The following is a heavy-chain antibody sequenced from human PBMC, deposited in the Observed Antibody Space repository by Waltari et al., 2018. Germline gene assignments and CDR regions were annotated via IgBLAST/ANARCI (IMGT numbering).Heavy chain of an antibody. CDR1: GYTFTSYA. J-gene: IGHJ2*01. V-gene: IGHV1-3*01. CDR3: ASSRGWHSDWYFDL. Sequence: QVQLVQSGAEVKKPGASVKVSCKASGYTFTSYAMHWVRQAPGQRLEWMGWINAGNGNTKYSQKFQGRVTITRDTSASTAYMELNSLRAEDTAVYYCASSRGWHSDWYFDLWGRGTLVTVSS. CDR2: INAGNGNT. D-gene: IGHD6-19*01.